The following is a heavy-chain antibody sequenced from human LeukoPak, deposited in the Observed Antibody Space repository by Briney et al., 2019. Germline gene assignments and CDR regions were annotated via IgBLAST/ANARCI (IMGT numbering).Heavy chain of an antibody. Sequence: GGSLRLSCAASGFTFCDYYMSWIRQGPGEGLGWVSYICSSSSYTNYADSVKGRFTISRDNAKNSLYLQMNSLRAEDTAVYYCARAPGELSYDYWGQGTLVTVSS. V-gene: IGHV3-11*06. CDR3: ARAPGELSYDY. CDR2: ICSSSSYT. J-gene: IGHJ4*02. CDR1: GFTFCDYY. D-gene: IGHD3-16*02.